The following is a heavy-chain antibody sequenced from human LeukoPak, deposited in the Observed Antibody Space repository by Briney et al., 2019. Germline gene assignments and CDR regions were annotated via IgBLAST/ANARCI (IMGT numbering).Heavy chain of an antibody. CDR2: IYYSGST. Sequence: SQTLSLTCTVSGGSISSGDYYWSSIRQPPGKGLEWIGYIYYSGSTYYNPSLKSRVTISVDTSKNQFSLKLSSVTAADTAVYYCASTINNDYGDYGRFDYWGQGTLVTVSS. V-gene: IGHV4-30-4*08. D-gene: IGHD4-17*01. CDR3: ASTINNDYGDYGRFDY. J-gene: IGHJ4*02. CDR1: GGSISSGDYY.